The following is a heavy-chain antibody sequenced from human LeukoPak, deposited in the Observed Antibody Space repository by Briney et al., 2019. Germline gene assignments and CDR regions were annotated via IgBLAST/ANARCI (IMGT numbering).Heavy chain of an antibody. CDR1: GFTFSSSD. D-gene: IGHD2-21*02. J-gene: IGHJ4*02. CDR3: ARAGYCGGDCYYFDY. Sequence: GGSLRLSCAASGFTFSSSDMHWVRQATGKGLEGVSAIGTAGDTYYPGSVKGRFTISRENAKNSLYLQMNSLRAGDTAVYYCARAGYCGGDCYYFDYWGQGTLVTVSS. V-gene: IGHV3-13*01. CDR2: IGTAGDT.